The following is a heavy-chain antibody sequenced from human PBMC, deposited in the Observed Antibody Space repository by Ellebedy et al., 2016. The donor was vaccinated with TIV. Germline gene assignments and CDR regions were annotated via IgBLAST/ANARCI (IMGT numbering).Heavy chain of an antibody. J-gene: IGHJ4*02. CDR3: ASLRNDYGDYVNY. Sequence: GESLKISCVASGFTFSDYSMSWVRQAPGKGLEWVSRISLSVNTMYYADSVQGRFTISRDNAKNSLYLQMNSLRAEDTAVYYCASLRNDYGDYVNYWGQGTLVTVSS. V-gene: IGHV3-11*04. CDR2: ISLSVNTM. D-gene: IGHD4-17*01. CDR1: GFTFSDYS.